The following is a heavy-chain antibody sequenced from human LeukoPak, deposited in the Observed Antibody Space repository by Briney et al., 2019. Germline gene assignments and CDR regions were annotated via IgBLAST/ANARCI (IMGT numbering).Heavy chain of an antibody. CDR3: ARVDGYNPTPYDY. CDR1: GGTFSSYA. Sequence: AAVKVSCKASGGTFSSYAISWVRQAPGQGLEWMGGIIPIFGTANYAQKFQGRVTITADESTSTAYMELSSLRSEDTAVYYCARVDGYNPTPYDYWGQGTLVNVSS. CDR2: IIPIFGTA. V-gene: IGHV1-69*13. J-gene: IGHJ4*02. D-gene: IGHD5-24*01.